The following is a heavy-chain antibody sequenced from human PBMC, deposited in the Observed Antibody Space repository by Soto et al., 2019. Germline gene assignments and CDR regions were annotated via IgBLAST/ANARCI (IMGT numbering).Heavy chain of an antibody. CDR2: ISGSGGST. CDR3: AKLYSSSWYYFDY. V-gene: IGHV3-23*01. Sequence: GGSLRLSCAASGFTFSSYAMSWVRQAPGKGLKWVSVISGSGGSTYYADSVKGRFTISRDNSKNTLYLQMNSLRAEDTAVYYCAKLYSSSWYYFDYWGQGTLVTVSS. CDR1: GFTFSSYA. J-gene: IGHJ4*02. D-gene: IGHD6-13*01.